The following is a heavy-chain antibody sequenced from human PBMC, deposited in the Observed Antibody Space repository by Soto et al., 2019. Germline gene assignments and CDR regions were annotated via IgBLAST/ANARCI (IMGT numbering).Heavy chain of an antibody. CDR2: INSDGSST. CDR1: GFTFSSYW. D-gene: IGHD1-26*01. V-gene: IGHV3-74*01. CDR3: ARSLGVGATNAFDI. Sequence: GESLKISCAASGFTFSSYWMHWVRQAPGKGLVWVSRINSDGSSTSYADSVKGRFTISRDNAKNTLYLQMNSLRAEDTAVYYCARSLGVGATNAFDIWGQGTMVTVSS. J-gene: IGHJ3*02.